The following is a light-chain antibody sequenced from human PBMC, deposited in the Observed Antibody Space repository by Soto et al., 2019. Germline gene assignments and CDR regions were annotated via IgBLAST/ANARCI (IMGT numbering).Light chain of an antibody. CDR2: KAS. Sequence: DIQMTQSPSTLSGSVGDRVTITCRASQTISSWLAWYQQKPGKAPKLLIYKASTLKSGVPSRFSGSGSGTEFTLTISSLQPDDSATYYCQHYNSYSEPFGQGTKVDIX. CDR3: QHYNSYSEP. J-gene: IGKJ1*01. V-gene: IGKV1-5*03. CDR1: QTISSW.